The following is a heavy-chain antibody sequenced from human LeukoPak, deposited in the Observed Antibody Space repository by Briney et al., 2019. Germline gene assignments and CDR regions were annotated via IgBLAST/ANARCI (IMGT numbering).Heavy chain of an antibody. V-gene: IGHV3-23*01. D-gene: IGHD3-22*01. CDR3: AKDPTTMIVEDDAFDI. CDR2: ISGSGGST. Sequence: GGSLRLSCAASGFTFSSYSMNWVRQAPGKGLEWVSAISGSGGSTYYADSVKGRFTISRDNSKNTLYLQMNSLRAEDTAVYYCAKDPTTMIVEDDAFDIWGQGTMVTVSS. J-gene: IGHJ3*02. CDR1: GFTFSSYS.